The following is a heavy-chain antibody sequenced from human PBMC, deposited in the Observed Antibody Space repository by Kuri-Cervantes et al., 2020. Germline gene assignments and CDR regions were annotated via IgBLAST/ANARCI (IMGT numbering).Heavy chain of an antibody. Sequence: SETLSLTCTVSGGSISSYYWSWIRQPPGKGPEWIGYIYYSGSTNYNPSLKSRVTISVDTSKNQFSLKLSSVTAADTAVYYCAREGISGSYGYYDYWGQGTLVTVSS. D-gene: IGHD1-26*01. V-gene: IGHV4-59*01. CDR3: AREGISGSYGYYDY. J-gene: IGHJ4*02. CDR2: IYYSGST. CDR1: GGSISSYY.